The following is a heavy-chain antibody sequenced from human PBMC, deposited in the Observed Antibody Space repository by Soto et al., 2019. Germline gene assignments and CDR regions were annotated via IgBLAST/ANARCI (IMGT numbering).Heavy chain of an antibody. V-gene: IGHV1-3*01. CDR1: GYTFTSYA. CDR2: INAGNGNT. D-gene: IGHD2-15*01. Sequence: ASVKVSCKASGYTFTSYAMHWVRQAPGQRLEWMGWINAGNGNTKYSQKFQGRVTITRDTSASTAYMELSSLRSEDTAVYYCGRWVGYCSGGSCYYFDYWGQGTLVTVSS. CDR3: GRWVGYCSGGSCYYFDY. J-gene: IGHJ4*02.